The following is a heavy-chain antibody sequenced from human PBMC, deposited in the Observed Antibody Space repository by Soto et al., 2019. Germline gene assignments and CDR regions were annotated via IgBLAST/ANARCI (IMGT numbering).Heavy chain of an antibody. Sequence: VASLRLSCAVSGFSFTTYWMTWVRLAPGRGMELVANIRPGGIATHYVDSVKGRFTISGDNAKNSVYLQMNNMKAGDTAVYYCTTRGGGGTTWEQETLVAVCS. D-gene: IGHD1-1*01. CDR2: IRPGGIAT. J-gene: IGHJ5*02. CDR3: TTRGGGGTT. V-gene: IGHV3-7*01. CDR1: GFSFTTYW.